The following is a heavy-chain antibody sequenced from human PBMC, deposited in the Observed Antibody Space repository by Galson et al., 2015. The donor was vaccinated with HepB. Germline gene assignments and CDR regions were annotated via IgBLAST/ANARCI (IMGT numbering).Heavy chain of an antibody. D-gene: IGHD2-2*01. CDR2: ISYDGSNK. V-gene: IGHV3-30-3*01. Sequence: SLRLSCAASGFTFSSYAMHWVRQAPGKGLEWVAVISYDGSNKYYADSVKGRFTISRDNSKNTLYLQMNSLRAEDTAVYYCARDSGGTSYYYYYYMDVWGKGTTVTVSS. CDR1: GFTFSSYA. CDR3: ARDSGGTSYYYYYYMDV. J-gene: IGHJ6*03.